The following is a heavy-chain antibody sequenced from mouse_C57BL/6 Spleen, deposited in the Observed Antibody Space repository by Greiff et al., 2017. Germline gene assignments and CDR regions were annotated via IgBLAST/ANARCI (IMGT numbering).Heavy chain of an antibody. CDR2: IWRGGST. CDR3: AKKESSYGYFDV. V-gene: IGHV2-5*01. Sequence: QVQLQQSGPGLVQPSQSLSITCTVSGFSLTSYGVHWVRQSPGKGLEWLGVIWRGGSTDYNAALMSRLSITKDNSKSQVFFKMNSLQADDTAIYYCAKKESSYGYFDVWGTGTTVTVSS. D-gene: IGHD1-1*01. CDR1: GFSLTSYG. J-gene: IGHJ1*03.